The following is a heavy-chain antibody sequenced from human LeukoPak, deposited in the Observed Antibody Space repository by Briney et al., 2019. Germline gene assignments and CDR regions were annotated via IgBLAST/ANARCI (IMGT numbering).Heavy chain of an antibody. J-gene: IGHJ4*02. Sequence: GGSLRLSCAASGFTFSSYSMNWVRQAPGKGLEGVSSISSSSSYIYYADSVKGRFTISRDNAKNSLYLQMNSLRAEDTAVYYCARVIPYYDSSGYPDYWGQGTLVTVSS. CDR2: ISSSSSYI. CDR1: GFTFSSYS. V-gene: IGHV3-21*01. CDR3: ARVIPYYDSSGYPDY. D-gene: IGHD3-22*01.